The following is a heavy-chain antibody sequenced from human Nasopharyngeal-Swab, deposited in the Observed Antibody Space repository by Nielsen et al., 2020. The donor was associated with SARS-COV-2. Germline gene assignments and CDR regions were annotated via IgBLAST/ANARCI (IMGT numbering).Heavy chain of an antibody. Sequence: WIRQPPGKGLEWIGRIHTSGSTNYNPSLKSRVTISVDTSKNQFSLKLSSVTAADTAVYYCARGITTLYYYYYMDVWGKGTTVTVSS. V-gene: IGHV4-61*02. CDR3: ARGITTLYYYYYMDV. CDR2: IHTSGST. D-gene: IGHD3-10*01. J-gene: IGHJ6*03.